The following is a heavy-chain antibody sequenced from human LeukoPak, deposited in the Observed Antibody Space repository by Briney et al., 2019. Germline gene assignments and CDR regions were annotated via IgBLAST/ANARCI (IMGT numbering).Heavy chain of an antibody. CDR1: GFSFSSYE. V-gene: IGHV3-48*03. CDR3: TRDRPSGGWNDY. CDR2: ISSSGSLI. Sequence: GGSLRLSCSASGFSFSSYEMNWVRQAPGKGLEWVSHISSSGSLIYYSDSVKGRFTISRNNAKNSLYLQMNSLRAEDTAVYYCTRDRPSGGWNDYWGQGTLVTVSS. J-gene: IGHJ4*02. D-gene: IGHD6-19*01.